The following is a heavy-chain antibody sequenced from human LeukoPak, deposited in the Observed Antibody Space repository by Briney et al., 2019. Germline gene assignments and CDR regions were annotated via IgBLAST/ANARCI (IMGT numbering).Heavy chain of an antibody. CDR2: IYSDGSV. J-gene: IGHJ4*02. D-gene: IGHD6-13*01. CDR3: AREPAVSGYFDY. CDR1: GGSISSHY. Sequence: SETLSLTCTVSGGSISSHYWSWLRQPAGKGLEWIGHIYSDGSVNYNPSVKSRVTMSVDTSKNQFSLKLYSVTAADTAVFYCAREPAVSGYFDYWDQGTLVTVSS. V-gene: IGHV4-4*07.